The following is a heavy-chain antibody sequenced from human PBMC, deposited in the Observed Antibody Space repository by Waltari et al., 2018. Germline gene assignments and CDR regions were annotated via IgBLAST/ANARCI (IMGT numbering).Heavy chain of an antibody. Sequence: QVQLQESGPGLVTPSETLSLTCTVPGGSISGYYWSWLRQPPGKGLDYIGHTYYSGSTSYNPSLKSRVTISVDTSKNQFSLKLNSVTATDTAVYYCARFTSATTGAMDVWGQGTTVTVSS. D-gene: IGHD1-1*01. V-gene: IGHV4-59*08. CDR1: GGSISGYY. J-gene: IGHJ6*02. CDR3: ARFTSATTGAMDV. CDR2: TYYSGST.